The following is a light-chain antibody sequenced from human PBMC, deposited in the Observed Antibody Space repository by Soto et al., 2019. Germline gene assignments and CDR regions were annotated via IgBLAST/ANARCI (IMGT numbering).Light chain of an antibody. V-gene: IGKV3-20*01. Sequence: ESVLTQSPGTLSLSPGERATLSCRATQSVSSNLLAWYQQKPGQAPRLLIYAASSRATGIPDRFSGSGSGSDFTLTISRLEPEDFAVYYCHQYGNSPGTFGQGTKVYIK. CDR2: AAS. J-gene: IGKJ1*01. CDR1: QSVSSNL. CDR3: HQYGNSPGT.